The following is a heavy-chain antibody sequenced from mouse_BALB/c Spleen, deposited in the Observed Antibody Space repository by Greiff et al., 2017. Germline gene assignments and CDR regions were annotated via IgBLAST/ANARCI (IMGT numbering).Heavy chain of an antibody. V-gene: IGHV5-17*02. D-gene: IGHD2-3*01. CDR3: ARGDGYYRYFDV. J-gene: IGHJ1*01. Sequence: EVKVVESGGGLVQPGGSRKLSCAASGFTFSSFGMHWVRQAPEKGLEWVAYISSGSSTIYYADTVKGRFTISRDNPKNTLFLQMTSLRSEDTAMYYCARGDGYYRYFDVWGAGTTVTVSS. CDR1: GFTFSSFG. CDR2: ISSGSSTI.